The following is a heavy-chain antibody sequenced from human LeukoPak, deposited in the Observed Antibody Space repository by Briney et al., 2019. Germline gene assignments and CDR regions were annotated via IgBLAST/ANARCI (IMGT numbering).Heavy chain of an antibody. CDR1: GFTFSSYG. Sequence: GGSLRLSCAASGFTFSSYGMHWVRQAPGKGLEWVAVISYDGSNKYYADSVKGRFTISRDNSKNTLYLQMNSLRAEDTAVYYRAKDLAYYDSSGYFAFDIWGQGTMVTVSS. V-gene: IGHV3-30*18. CDR3: AKDLAYYDSSGYFAFDI. CDR2: ISYDGSNK. D-gene: IGHD3-22*01. J-gene: IGHJ3*02.